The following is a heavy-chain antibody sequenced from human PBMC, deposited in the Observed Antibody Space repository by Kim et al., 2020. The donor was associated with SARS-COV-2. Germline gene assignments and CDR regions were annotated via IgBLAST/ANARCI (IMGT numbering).Heavy chain of an antibody. Sequence: SETLSLTCTVSGGSITTTDYYWGWIRQSPGKGLEWIGSLYYGTSTISGSTYFNPSLQSRVTISADTAKNQFSLDLNSVTATDTAIYYCASSIKLGLFDYWGQGNMVTVSS. V-gene: IGHV4-39*01. CDR1: GGSITTTDYY. J-gene: IGHJ4*02. CDR3: ASSIKLGLFDY. D-gene: IGHD7-27*01. CDR2: LYYGTSTISGST.